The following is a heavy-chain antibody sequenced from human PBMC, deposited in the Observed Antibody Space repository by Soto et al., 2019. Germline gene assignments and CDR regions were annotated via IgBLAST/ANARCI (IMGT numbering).Heavy chain of an antibody. Sequence: GGSLRLSCAASGFTFSSYAMSWVRQAPGKGLEWVSAISGSGGSTYYADSVKGRFTISRDNSKNTLYLQMNSLRAEDTAVYYCAKGSSGYSYGFLDYWGQGTLVTVSS. D-gene: IGHD5-18*01. CDR3: AKGSSGYSYGFLDY. V-gene: IGHV3-23*01. CDR2: ISGSGGST. J-gene: IGHJ4*02. CDR1: GFTFSSYA.